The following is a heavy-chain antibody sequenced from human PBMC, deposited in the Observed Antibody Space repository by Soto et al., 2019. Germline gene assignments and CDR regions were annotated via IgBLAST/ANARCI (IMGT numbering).Heavy chain of an antibody. Sequence: QVQLQESGPGLMQPSQTLSLTCTVSGGSIGSGGYWWSWIRQHPGRGLEWIGFVSYTGNTQYNPSLKSRVNLSVDTSTKQFSLKLSSVPAADTAVYYCARGTLVWGQGTLVTVSS. V-gene: IGHV4-31*03. CDR1: GGSIGSGGYW. CDR3: ARGTLV. CDR2: VSYTGNT. J-gene: IGHJ4*02. D-gene: IGHD2-2*01.